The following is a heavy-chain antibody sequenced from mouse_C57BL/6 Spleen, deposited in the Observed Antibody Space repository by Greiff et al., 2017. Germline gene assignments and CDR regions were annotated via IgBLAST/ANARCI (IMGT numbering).Heavy chain of an antibody. CDR3: TDEVGYWYFEG. Sequence: EVQVEESGGGLVQPGGSMKLSCVASGFTFSNYWMNWVRQSPEQGLEWVAQIRLKSDNYATHYAESVKGRFTISRDDAKSSVYLQMNDVRAEDTGIYYCTDEVGYWYFEGWGTGATVTVAS. CDR1: GFTFSNYW. D-gene: IGHD1-3*01. J-gene: IGHJ1*03. V-gene: IGHV6-3*01. CDR2: IRLKSDNYAT.